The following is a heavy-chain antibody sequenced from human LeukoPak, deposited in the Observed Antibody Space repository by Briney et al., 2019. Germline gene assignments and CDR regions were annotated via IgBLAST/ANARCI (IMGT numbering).Heavy chain of an antibody. D-gene: IGHD6-6*01. J-gene: IGHJ4*02. CDR2: IYYSGST. CDR1: GGSISSSSYY. V-gene: IGHV4-61*05. CDR3: ARDSGQLTVS. Sequence: TSETLSLTCTVSGGSISSSSYYWGWIRQPPGKGLEWIGYIYYSGSTNYNPSLKSRVTMSVDTSKNQFSLKLSSVTAADTAVYYCARDSGQLTVSWGQGTLVTVSS.